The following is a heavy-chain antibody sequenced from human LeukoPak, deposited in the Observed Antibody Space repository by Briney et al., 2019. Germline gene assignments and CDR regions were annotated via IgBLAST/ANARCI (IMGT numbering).Heavy chain of an antibody. J-gene: IGHJ4*02. CDR1: GYTFTGYY. V-gene: IGHV1-2*02. Sequence: GASVKVSCKPSGYTFTGYYIHWVRQAPGQGLEWMGWINPNSGGTNYAQKFQGRVSMTRDTSISTAYMELSRLRSDDTAVYYCARDQAALAARPFDYWGQGTLVTVSS. CDR3: ARDQAALAARPFDY. CDR2: INPNSGGT. D-gene: IGHD6-6*01.